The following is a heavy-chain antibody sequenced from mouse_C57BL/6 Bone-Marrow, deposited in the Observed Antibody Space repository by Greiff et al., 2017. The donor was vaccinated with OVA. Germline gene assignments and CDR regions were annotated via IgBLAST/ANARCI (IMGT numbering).Heavy chain of an antibody. CDR3: ARPSYYYGSSSWYFDV. J-gene: IGHJ1*03. V-gene: IGHV5-17*01. D-gene: IGHD1-1*01. CDR2: ISSGSSTI. CDR1: GFTFSDYG. Sequence: EVHLVESGGGLVKPGGSLKLSCAASGFTFSDYGMHWVRQAPEKGLEWVAYISSGSSTIYYADTVKGRFTISRDNAKNTLFLQMTSLRSEDTAMYYCARPSYYYGSSSWYFDVWGTGTTVTVSS.